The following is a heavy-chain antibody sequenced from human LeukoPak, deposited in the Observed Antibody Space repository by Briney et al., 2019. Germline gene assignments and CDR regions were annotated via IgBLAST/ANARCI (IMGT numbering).Heavy chain of an antibody. CDR1: GGSISSNSYY. V-gene: IGHV4-39*07. CDR2: IYYTGST. D-gene: IGHD6-19*01. J-gene: IGHJ2*01. Sequence: SETLSLTCAVSGGSISSNSYYWGGIRQPPGKGLEGIGNIYYTGSTYYNPSLKSRVTTSVDTSNNQFSLKLTSVTAADTAIYYCARPAVSGTRYFDLWGRGTLVTVSS. CDR3: ARPAVSGTRYFDL.